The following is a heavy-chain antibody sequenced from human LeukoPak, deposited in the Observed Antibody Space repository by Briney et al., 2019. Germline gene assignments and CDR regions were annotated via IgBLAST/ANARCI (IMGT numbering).Heavy chain of an antibody. CDR2: ISSSSSYI. J-gene: IGHJ4*02. V-gene: IGHV3-21*01. CDR3: ARSDLYYPYFDY. Sequence: GGSLRLSCAASGFTFSSYSMNWVRQAPGKGLEWVSSISSSSSYIYYADSVKGRFTISRDNAKNSLYLQMDSLRAEDTAVYYCARSDLYYPYFDYWGQGTLVIVSS. D-gene: IGHD3-10*01. CDR1: GFTFSSYS.